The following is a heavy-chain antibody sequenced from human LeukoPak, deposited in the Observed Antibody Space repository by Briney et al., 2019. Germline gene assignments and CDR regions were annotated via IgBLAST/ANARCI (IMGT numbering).Heavy chain of an antibody. V-gene: IGHV1-18*01. CDR1: GYTFNIYG. D-gene: IGHD5-18*01. CDR2: VSAYNGNT. Sequence: ASVKVSCKASGYTFNIYGIGWVRQAPGQGLKWMGWVSAYNGNTNYAQKLQGRVTMTTDTSTSTAYMELRSLRSDDTAVYYCARGGYSYGYMGYFDYWGQGTLVTVSS. CDR3: ARGGYSYGYMGYFDY. J-gene: IGHJ4*02.